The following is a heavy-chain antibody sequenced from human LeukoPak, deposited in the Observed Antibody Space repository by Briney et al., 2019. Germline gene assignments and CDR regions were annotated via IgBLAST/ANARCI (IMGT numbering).Heavy chain of an antibody. V-gene: IGHV3-66*01. CDR3: ASDYRYGYNAY. CDR1: GFTVSSNY. CDR2: IYSGGST. J-gene: IGHJ4*02. Sequence: GGSLRLSCAASGFTVSSNYMSWVRQAPGQGLEWVSVIYSGGSTYYADFVKGRFSISRDNSKNTLCLQMNSLRAEDTALYYCASDYRYGYNAYWGQGTLVTVSS. D-gene: IGHD5-24*01.